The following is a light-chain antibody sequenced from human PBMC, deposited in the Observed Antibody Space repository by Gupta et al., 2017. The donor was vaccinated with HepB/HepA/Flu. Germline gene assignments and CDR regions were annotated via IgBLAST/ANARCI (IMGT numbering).Light chain of an antibody. CDR1: QSVRSY. Sequence: EIVLTQSPATLSLSPGERATLSCRASQSVRSYLVWYQQKPGQAPRLLIYDTSNRATGIPARFSGSGSATDFTLTISSLEPEDFAVYYCQQRSAWPLTFGGGTKVEIK. CDR2: DTS. CDR3: QQRSAWPLT. J-gene: IGKJ4*01. V-gene: IGKV3-11*01.